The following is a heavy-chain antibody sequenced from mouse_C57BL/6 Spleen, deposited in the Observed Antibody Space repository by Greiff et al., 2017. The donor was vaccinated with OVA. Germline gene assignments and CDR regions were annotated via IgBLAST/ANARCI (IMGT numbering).Heavy chain of an antibody. CDR2: INPGSGGT. D-gene: IGHD1-1*01. J-gene: IGHJ1*03. CDR1: GYAFTNYL. V-gene: IGHV1-54*01. Sequence: VQVVESGAELVRPGTSVKVSCKASGYAFTNYLIEWVKQRPGQGLEWIGVINPGSGGTNYNEKFKGKATLTADKSSSTAYMQLRSLTSEDSAVYFCARDYYYGSSGGYFDVWGTGTTVTVSS. CDR3: ARDYYYGSSGGYFDV.